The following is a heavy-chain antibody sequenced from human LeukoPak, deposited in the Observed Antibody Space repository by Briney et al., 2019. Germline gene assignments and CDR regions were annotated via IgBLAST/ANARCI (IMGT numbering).Heavy chain of an antibody. Sequence: PGGSLRLSCAASGFTFSDAWMSWVRQAPGKGLEWVGFMHYSGSTSHHPSLRSRVTISVDTSKNQLSLKLSSVTAADTAVYYCARVATAGTGPDCWGQGTLVTVSS. J-gene: IGHJ4*02. CDR1: GFTFSDAW. CDR2: MHYSGST. D-gene: IGHD6-13*01. V-gene: IGHV4-59*01. CDR3: ARVATAGTGPDC.